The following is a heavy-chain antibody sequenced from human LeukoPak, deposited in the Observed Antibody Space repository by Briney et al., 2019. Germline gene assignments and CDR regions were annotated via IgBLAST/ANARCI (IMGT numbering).Heavy chain of an antibody. CDR3: ARLKSSFEQWDAFDI. D-gene: IGHD6-19*01. Sequence: ASVKVSCKASGYTFTSYDINWVRQAPGQGLEWMGWINPNSGGTNYAQKFQGRVTMTRDTSISTAYMELSRLRSDDTAVYYCARLKSSFEQWDAFDIWGQGTMVTVSS. J-gene: IGHJ3*02. V-gene: IGHV1-2*02. CDR1: GYTFTSYD. CDR2: INPNSGGT.